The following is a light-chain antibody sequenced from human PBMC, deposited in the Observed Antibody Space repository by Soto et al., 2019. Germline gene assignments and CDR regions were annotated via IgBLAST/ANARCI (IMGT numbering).Light chain of an antibody. CDR1: QSISNY. CDR2: GAS. CDR3: QQSYSTPRT. J-gene: IGKJ1*01. Sequence: DIQMSQSPSSLSASVGDSVTITCRASQSISNYLNWYQQKPGNAPELLIYGASTLQRGVPSRFSGSGSGTDFTLTIIGLQPEDFSTYFCQQSYSTPRTFGQGTKVEI. V-gene: IGKV1-39*01.